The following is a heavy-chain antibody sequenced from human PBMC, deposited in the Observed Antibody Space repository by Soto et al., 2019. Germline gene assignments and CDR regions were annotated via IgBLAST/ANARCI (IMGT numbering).Heavy chain of an antibody. CDR2: IYYSGST. CDR1: GGSFSGYY. J-gene: IGHJ5*02. V-gene: IGHV4-34*09. Sequence: SETLSLTCAVYGGSFSGYYWSWIRQPPGKGLEWIGYIYYSGSTYYNPSLKSRVTISVDTSKNQFSLKLSSVTAADTAIYYCARSVFPWGQGTLVTVSS. CDR3: ARSVFP.